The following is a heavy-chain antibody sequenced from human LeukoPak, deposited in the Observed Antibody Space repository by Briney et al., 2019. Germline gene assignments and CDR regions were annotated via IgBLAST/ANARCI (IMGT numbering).Heavy chain of an antibody. CDR3: ARARGLRGDGYNKKSGFDY. D-gene: IGHD5-24*01. V-gene: IGHV1-46*01. Sequence: ASVKVSCKASGYTFTSYYMHWVRQAPGQGLEWMGIINPSGGSTSYAQKFQGRVTMTRDTSTSTVYMELSSLRSEDTAVYYCARARGLRGDGYNKKSGFDYWGQGTLVTVSS. CDR1: GYTFTSYY. J-gene: IGHJ4*02. CDR2: INPSGGST.